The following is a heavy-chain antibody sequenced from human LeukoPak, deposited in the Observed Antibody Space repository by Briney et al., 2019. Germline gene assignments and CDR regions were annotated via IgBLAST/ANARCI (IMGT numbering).Heavy chain of an antibody. Sequence: GASVKVSCKASGYTFTSYDIKWVRQATGQGLEWMGWMNPNSGNTGYAQKFQGRVTMTRNTSISTAYMELSSLRSEDTAVYYCARPPYGSGSYSLWFDPWGQGTLVTVSS. CDR2: MNPNSGNT. CDR1: GYTFTSYD. J-gene: IGHJ5*02. CDR3: ARPPYGSGSYSLWFDP. V-gene: IGHV1-8*01. D-gene: IGHD3-10*01.